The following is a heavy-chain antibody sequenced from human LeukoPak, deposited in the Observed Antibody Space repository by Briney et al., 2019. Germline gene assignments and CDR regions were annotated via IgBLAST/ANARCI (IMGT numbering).Heavy chain of an antibody. CDR2: IKRDGSEK. CDR3: ARASSWPHYYYYYYMDV. V-gene: IGHV3-7*01. J-gene: IGHJ6*03. D-gene: IGHD6-13*01. CDR1: GFTFSSYW. Sequence: GGSLRLSCAASGFTFSSYWMSWVRQAPGKGLEWVANIKRDGSEKYYVDSVKGRFTISRDNAKNSLYLQMNSLRAEDTAVYYCARASSWPHYYYYYYMDVWGKGTTVTVSS.